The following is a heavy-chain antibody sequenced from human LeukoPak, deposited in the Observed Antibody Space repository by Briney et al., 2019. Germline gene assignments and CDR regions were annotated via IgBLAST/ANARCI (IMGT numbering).Heavy chain of an antibody. Sequence: PGGSLRLSCAASGFTFSSYAMSWVRQAPGKGLEWVSAISGSGGSTYYADSVKGRFTISRDNSKNTLYLQMNSLRAEDTAVYYCAKATTVTTEGDYYYYYGMDVWGQGTTVTVSS. CDR2: ISGSGGST. CDR3: AKATTVTTEGDYYYYYGMDV. CDR1: GFTFSSYA. D-gene: IGHD4-17*01. J-gene: IGHJ6*02. V-gene: IGHV3-23*01.